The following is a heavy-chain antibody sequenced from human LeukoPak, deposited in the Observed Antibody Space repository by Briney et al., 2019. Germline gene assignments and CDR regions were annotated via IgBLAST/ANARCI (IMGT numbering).Heavy chain of an antibody. J-gene: IGHJ4*02. CDR3: ARDAIAAAGAGA. Sequence: ASGKVSCKASGCTFTDYSMHWVRQAPGQGLEWMGWINPNSGDTDYAQKFQGRVTMTRDTSISTAYLEVSRLTSDDTAVYFCARDAIAAAGAGAWGQGTLVTVSS. CDR1: GCTFTDYS. V-gene: IGHV1-2*02. D-gene: IGHD6-13*01. CDR2: INPNSGDT.